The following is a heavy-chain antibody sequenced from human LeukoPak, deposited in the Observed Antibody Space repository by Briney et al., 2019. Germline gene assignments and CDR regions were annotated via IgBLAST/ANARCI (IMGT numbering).Heavy chain of an antibody. Sequence: SETLSLTCTASGGSISSYYWSWIRQPAGKGLELIGRIYTSGSTNYNPSLKSRVTMSVDTSKNQFSLKLSSVTAADAAVYYCARDRGSSSWQPLDYWGQGTLVTVSS. J-gene: IGHJ4*02. CDR2: IYTSGST. CDR1: GGSISSYY. V-gene: IGHV4-4*07. D-gene: IGHD6-13*01. CDR3: ARDRGSSSWQPLDY.